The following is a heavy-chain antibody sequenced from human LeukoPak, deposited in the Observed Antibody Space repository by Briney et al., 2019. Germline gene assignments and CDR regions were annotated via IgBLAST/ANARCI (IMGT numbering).Heavy chain of an antibody. V-gene: IGHV3-21*01. Sequence: GGSLRLFCAASGFTFNTYSMSWVRQAPGKGLEWVAIISRTSESIFYADSLKGRFTISRDNAKNSLYLQMNSLRAEDTAVYYCARVGLRGLSLRYFDWGPNPKQTNKDAFDIWGQGTMVTVSS. D-gene: IGHD3-9*01. CDR2: ISRTSESI. CDR3: ARVGLRGLSLRYFDWGPNPKQTNKDAFDI. CDR1: GFTFNTYS. J-gene: IGHJ3*02.